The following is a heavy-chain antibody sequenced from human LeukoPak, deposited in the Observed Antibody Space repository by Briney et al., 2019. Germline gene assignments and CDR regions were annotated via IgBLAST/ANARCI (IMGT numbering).Heavy chain of an antibody. V-gene: IGHV4-39*01. CDR1: GGSISSRSYY. CDR3: ASFYCSGGSCYQYFSYYYMDV. D-gene: IGHD2-15*01. Sequence: PSETLSLTCTVSGGSISSRSYYWGWIRQPPGKGLEWIGSIYYSGSTYYNPSLQSRVTISVDTSKNQFSLKLNSVTAADTAVYYCASFYCSGGSCYQYFSYYYMDVWGKGATVTISS. J-gene: IGHJ6*03. CDR2: IYYSGST.